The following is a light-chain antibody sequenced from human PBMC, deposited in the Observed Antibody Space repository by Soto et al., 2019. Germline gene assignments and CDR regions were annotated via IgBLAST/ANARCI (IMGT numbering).Light chain of an antibody. V-gene: IGKV3-20*01. J-gene: IGKJ3*01. CDR3: QQYGRSPGLLT. CDR1: QSVAYRY. Sequence: EIVLTQSPGTLSLSPGERVTLSCRASQSVAYRYLAWYQQKPGQAPRLLIYDASIRATGIPDRFSGSGSGTDFTITISRLEPEDFAVYYCQQYGRSPGLLTFGPGTKVDIK. CDR2: DAS.